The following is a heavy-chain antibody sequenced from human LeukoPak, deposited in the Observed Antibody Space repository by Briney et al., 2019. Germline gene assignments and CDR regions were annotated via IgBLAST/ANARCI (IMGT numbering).Heavy chain of an antibody. D-gene: IGHD6-6*01. V-gene: IGHV4-30-4*08. Sequence: SETLSLTCAVYGGSLSGYYWSWIRQPPGKGLEYIGYIYYGGTYYNPSLKSRVTISVDTSKNQFSLKLSSVTAADTAVYYCARGTWSSSIDYWGQGTLVTVSS. CDR3: ARGTWSSSIDY. CDR2: IYYGGT. CDR1: GGSLSGYY. J-gene: IGHJ4*02.